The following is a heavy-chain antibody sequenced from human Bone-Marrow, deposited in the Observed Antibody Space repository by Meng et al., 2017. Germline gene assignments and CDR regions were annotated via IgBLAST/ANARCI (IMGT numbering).Heavy chain of an antibody. Sequence: SVKVSCKASGYTFTSYGISWVRQAPGQGLEWMGWISAYNGNTNYAQKLQGRVTMTTDTSTSTAYMELRSLRSDDTAVYYCARDKDGYDFWSGSEDWFDPWGQGTLVTVSS. V-gene: IGHV1-18*01. CDR3: ARDKDGYDFWSGSEDWFDP. CDR1: GYTFTSYG. CDR2: ISAYNGNT. J-gene: IGHJ5*02. D-gene: IGHD3-3*01.